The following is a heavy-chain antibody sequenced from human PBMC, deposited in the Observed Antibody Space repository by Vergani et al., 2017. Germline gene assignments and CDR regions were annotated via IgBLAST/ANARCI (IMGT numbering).Heavy chain of an antibody. CDR2: IYAGNSTT. Sequence: EVQLVQSGTEVKKPGESLNISCKCSGYTFSEYWIAWVRHMPGKGLEWMGNIYAGNSTTKYNPSVEGRVTTSVDRSTNTAYLQRRSLDASDTAIYFCARRHGSGSYLEFWGQGTLVTVSS. D-gene: IGHD5-24*01. CDR1: GYTFSEYW. J-gene: IGHJ4*02. CDR3: ARRHGSGSYLEF. V-gene: IGHV5-51*01.